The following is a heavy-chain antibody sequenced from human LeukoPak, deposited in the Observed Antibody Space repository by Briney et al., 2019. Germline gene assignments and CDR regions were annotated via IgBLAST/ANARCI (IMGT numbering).Heavy chain of an antibody. J-gene: IGHJ4*02. D-gene: IGHD3-22*01. CDR1: GFTFGDYA. CDR3: TLYYYDSSGYYPFDY. Sequence: GGSLRLSCTASGFTFGDYAMSWVRQAPGKGLEWVGFIRSKAYGGTTEYAASVKSRFTISRDDSKSIAYLQMNSLKTEDTAVYYCTLYYYDSSGYYPFDYWGQGTLVTVSS. V-gene: IGHV3-49*04. CDR2: IRSKAYGGTT.